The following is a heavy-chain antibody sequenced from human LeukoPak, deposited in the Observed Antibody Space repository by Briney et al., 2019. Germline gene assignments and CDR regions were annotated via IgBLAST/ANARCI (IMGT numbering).Heavy chain of an antibody. J-gene: IGHJ4*02. CDR3: ARETSLAGFASGLGFNY. CDR2: IYHGGST. D-gene: IGHD6-19*01. V-gene: IGHV4-4*02. CDR1: GGSISSSNW. Sequence: KPSETLSLTCAVSGGSISSSNWWSWVRQLPGKGLEWIGEIYHGGSTNYNPSLKSRVTISVDKSKNQFSLNLTSVTAADTATYYCARETSLAGFASGLGFNYWGQGILVTVSS.